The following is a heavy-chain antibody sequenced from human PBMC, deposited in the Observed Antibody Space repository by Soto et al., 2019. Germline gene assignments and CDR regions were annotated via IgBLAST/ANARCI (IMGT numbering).Heavy chain of an antibody. J-gene: IGHJ6*02. D-gene: IGHD3-10*01. Sequence: QVQLVESGGGVVQPGRSLRLSCVTSGFTLSDHAMHWVRQPPGKAPEWVALTSDDGTNEFYADSVKGRFTISRDNSQSTVYLQMSSLRSEDTALYYCAKDIGSGSHFNTRNPDFYTGMDVWGQGTRVTVSS. CDR3: AKDIGSGSHFNTRNPDFYTGMDV. CDR2: TSDDGTNE. V-gene: IGHV3-30*18. CDR1: GFTLSDHA.